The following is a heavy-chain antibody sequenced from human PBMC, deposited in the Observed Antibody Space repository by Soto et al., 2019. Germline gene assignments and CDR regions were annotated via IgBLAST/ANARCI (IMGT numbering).Heavy chain of an antibody. Sequence: SETLSLTCAVSGGSISSGGYSWSWIRQPPGKGLEWIGYMYHSGSTNYNPSLKSRVTISVDTSKNQFSLKLSSVTAADTAVYYCARSYYYGSGSYYFDYWGQGTLVTVSS. CDR1: GGSISSGGYS. V-gene: IGHV4-30-2*02. CDR3: ARSYYYGSGSYYFDY. J-gene: IGHJ4*02. D-gene: IGHD3-10*01. CDR2: MYHSGST.